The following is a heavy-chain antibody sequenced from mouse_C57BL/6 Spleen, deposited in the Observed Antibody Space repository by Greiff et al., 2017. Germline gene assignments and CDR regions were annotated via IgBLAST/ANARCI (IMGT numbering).Heavy chain of an antibody. CDR3: ARYDGNGY. CDR2: IDPSDSYT. Sequence: QVQLKESGAELVRPGTSVKLSCKASGYTFTSYWMHWVKQRPGQGLEWIGVIDPSDSYTNYNQKFKGKATLTVDTSSSTAYMQLSSLTSEDSAVYYCARYDGNGYWGQGTTLTVSS. CDR1: GYTFTSYW. D-gene: IGHD2-3*01. V-gene: IGHV1-59*01. J-gene: IGHJ2*01.